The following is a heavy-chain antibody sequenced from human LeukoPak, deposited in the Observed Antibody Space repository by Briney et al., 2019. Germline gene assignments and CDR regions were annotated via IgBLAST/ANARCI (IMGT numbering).Heavy chain of an antibody. CDR3: ARGRSVSMHIVVVIATYGFDP. J-gene: IGHJ5*02. CDR2: IIPIFGTA. D-gene: IGHD2-21*01. Sequence: VALVKVSCKASGGTFSSYAISWVRQAPGQGLEWMGGIIPIFGTANYAQKFQGRVTITADESTSTAYMELSSLRSEDTAVYYCARGRSVSMHIVVVIATYGFDPWGQGTLVTVSS. V-gene: IGHV1-69*13. CDR1: GGTFSSYA.